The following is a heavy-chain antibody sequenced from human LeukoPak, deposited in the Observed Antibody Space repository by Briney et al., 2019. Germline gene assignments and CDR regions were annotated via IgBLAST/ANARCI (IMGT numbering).Heavy chain of an antibody. J-gene: IGHJ4*02. CDR2: IYTSGST. CDR1: GGSISSGSYY. CDR3: AKSGYRRGPYYFDY. V-gene: IGHV4-61*02. Sequence: SETLSLTCTVSGGSISSGSYYWSWIRQPAGKGLEWIGRIYTSGSTNYNPSLKSRVTISVDTSKNQFSLKLSSVTAADTAVYYCAKSGYRRGPYYFDYWGQGTLVTVSS. D-gene: IGHD3-3*01.